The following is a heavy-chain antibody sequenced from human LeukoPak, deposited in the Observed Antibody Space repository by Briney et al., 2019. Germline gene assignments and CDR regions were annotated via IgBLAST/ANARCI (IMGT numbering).Heavy chain of an antibody. CDR1: GFTFSSYA. J-gene: IGHJ4*02. CDR2: ISGSGGST. D-gene: IGHD3-22*01. Sequence: GGSLRLSCAASGFTFSSYAMSWVRQAPGKGLEWVSAISGSGGSTYYADSVKARFTISRDNSKNTLYLQMNSLRAEDTAVYYCAKDPNPMIVVAVDYWGQGTLVTVSS. V-gene: IGHV3-23*01. CDR3: AKDPNPMIVVAVDY.